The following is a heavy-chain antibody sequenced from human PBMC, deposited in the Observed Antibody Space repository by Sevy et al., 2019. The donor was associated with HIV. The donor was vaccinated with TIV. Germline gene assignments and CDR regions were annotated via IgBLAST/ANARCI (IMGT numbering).Heavy chain of an antibody. CDR1: GASMRSSHY. CDR2: IYNGGTT. J-gene: IGHJ4*02. Sequence: SETLSHTCTVSGASMRSSHYWGWIRQPPGKGLEWIGSIYNGGTTYYNPSLKTRLTVSVDTSKNQFSLKLSSVTAADTAVYYCARVPQWLGPSFDSWGQGTLVTVSS. CDR3: ARVPQWLGPSFDS. V-gene: IGHV4-39*01. D-gene: IGHD6-19*01.